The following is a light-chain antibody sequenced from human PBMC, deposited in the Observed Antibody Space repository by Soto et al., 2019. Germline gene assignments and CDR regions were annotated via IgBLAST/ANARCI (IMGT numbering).Light chain of an antibody. V-gene: IGKV3-15*01. J-gene: IGKJ1*01. Sequence: ILMTQSPATLSVSPGEGATLSCRASQTIDSHLAWYQQKPGQAPRVLIFGASTRATGIAARFSGRGSGTDFTLTIISLQSEDFAVYYCQQYDEWPLTFGQGTKVEI. CDR1: QTIDSH. CDR2: GAS. CDR3: QQYDEWPLT.